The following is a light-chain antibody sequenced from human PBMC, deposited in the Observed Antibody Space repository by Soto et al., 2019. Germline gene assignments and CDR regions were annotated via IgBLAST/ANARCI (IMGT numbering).Light chain of an antibody. CDR2: GAS. Sequence: EIVMTQSPATLSVSPGERATLSRRASQSVSSNLAWYQQKPGQPPRLLIHGASTRATGVPDRFSGSGSGTEFTLTISSLQSEDFAVYYCQQYNRWPPWTFGQGTKVDIK. CDR3: QQYNRWPPWT. V-gene: IGKV3-15*01. J-gene: IGKJ1*01. CDR1: QSVSSN.